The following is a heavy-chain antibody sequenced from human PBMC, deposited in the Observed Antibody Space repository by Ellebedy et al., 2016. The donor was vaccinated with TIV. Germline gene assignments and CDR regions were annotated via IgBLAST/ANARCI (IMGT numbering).Heavy chain of an antibody. CDR3: AQTNWGSGGFYGMDV. CDR2: ISGSGTNT. D-gene: IGHD7-27*01. V-gene: IGHV3-23*01. CDR1: GVTFSNYA. Sequence: GESLKISCAASGVTFSNYAMTWVRQAPGKGLEWVSAISGSGTNTHYTDSLRGRFTISRDNSKNTLYLQMDGLRAEDTAVYYCAQTNWGSGGFYGMDVWGQGTTVTVSS. J-gene: IGHJ6*02.